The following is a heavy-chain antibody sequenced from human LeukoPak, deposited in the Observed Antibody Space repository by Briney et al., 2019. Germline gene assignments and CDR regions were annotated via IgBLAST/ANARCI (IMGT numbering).Heavy chain of an antibody. V-gene: IGHV3-23*01. CDR3: AKGAAGPEY. J-gene: IGHJ4*02. Sequence: GGSLRLSCVVSGLTFSRYSMSWVRQAPGKGLEWVSGISASGSGTWYPDSVKGRFTISRDNSKNTLFLQMNSLRVDDTAIYYCAKGAAGPEYWGQGTRVTVSS. CDR2: ISASGSGT. CDR1: GLTFSRYS. D-gene: IGHD6-13*01.